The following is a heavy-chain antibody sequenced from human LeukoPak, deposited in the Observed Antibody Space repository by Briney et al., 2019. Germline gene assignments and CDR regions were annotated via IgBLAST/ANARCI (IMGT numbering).Heavy chain of an antibody. CDR1: GFTFSSYSMN. CDR3: ARHHGFPTTVNWFDP. CDR2: IYFSGNT. J-gene: IGHJ5*02. Sequence: GSLRLSCAASGFTFSSYSMNWVRQAPGKGLEWIGSIYFSGNTYYNPSLKSRVTISVDTSKNQFSLKLSSVTAADTAVYYCARHHGFPTTVNWFDPWGQGTLVTVSS. V-gene: IGHV4-39*01. D-gene: IGHD4-17*01.